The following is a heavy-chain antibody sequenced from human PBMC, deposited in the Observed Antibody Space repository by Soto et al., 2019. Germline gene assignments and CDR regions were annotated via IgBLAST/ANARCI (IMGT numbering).Heavy chain of an antibody. V-gene: IGHV4-39*01. Sequence: QVQLQESGPGLVKPSETLSLTCTVSGGSISSSGHYWGWIRQPPGKGLEWIGSRYYSGSTYYNSSLKSRVTISVDTPKNQFSLKLNSVTAADTAVYYCARHNDFWSAAGHWGQGTLVTVSS. J-gene: IGHJ1*01. CDR2: RYYSGST. CDR3: ARHNDFWSAAGH. D-gene: IGHD3-3*01. CDR1: GGSISSSGHY.